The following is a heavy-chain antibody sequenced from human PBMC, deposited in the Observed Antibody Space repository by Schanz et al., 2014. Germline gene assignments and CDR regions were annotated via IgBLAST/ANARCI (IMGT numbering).Heavy chain of an antibody. CDR1: RHSFSSSNW. D-gene: IGHD3-10*01. V-gene: IGHV4-4*02. CDR3: ARGGYGSGSYREFDY. Sequence: QVQLQESGPGLVKPSETLSLTCVVSRHSFSSSNWWGWIRQPPGKGLEWIGEIYHSGNTNYNASLKSRVTISVDTSKSQFSLKLSSVTAADTAVYYCARGGYGSGSYREFDYWGQGTLVTVSS. CDR2: IYHSGNT. J-gene: IGHJ4*02.